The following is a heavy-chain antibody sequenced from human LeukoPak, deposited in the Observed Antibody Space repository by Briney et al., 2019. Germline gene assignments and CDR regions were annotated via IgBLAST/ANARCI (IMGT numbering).Heavy chain of an antibody. CDR1: GGSISSSSYY. CDR3: ASGARDYVWGSYRYWGFDY. J-gene: IGHJ4*02. V-gene: IGHV4-39*07. D-gene: IGHD3-16*02. CDR2: IYYSGST. Sequence: SETLSLTCTVSGGSISSSSYYWGWIRQPPGKGLEWIGSIYYSGSTYYNPSLKSRVTISVDTSKNQFSLKLSSVTAADTAVYYCASGARDYVWGSYRYWGFDYWGQGTLVTVSS.